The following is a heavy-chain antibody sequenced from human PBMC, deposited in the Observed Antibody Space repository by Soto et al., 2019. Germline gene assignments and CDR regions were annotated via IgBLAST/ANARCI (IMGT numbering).Heavy chain of an antibody. Sequence: SETLSLTCAVSGGSISSGGYSWSWIRQPPGKGLEWIGYIYHSGSTNYNPSLKSRVTISVDTSKNQFSLKLSSVTAADTAVYYCSRAYDSSGYPDYWGQGTLVTVSS. CDR3: SRAYDSSGYPDY. CDR1: GGSISSGGYS. CDR2: IYHSGST. J-gene: IGHJ4*02. D-gene: IGHD3-22*01. V-gene: IGHV4-30-2*01.